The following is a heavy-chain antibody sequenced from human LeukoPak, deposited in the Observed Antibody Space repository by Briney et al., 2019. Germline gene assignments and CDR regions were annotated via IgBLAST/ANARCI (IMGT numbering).Heavy chain of an antibody. V-gene: IGHV1-46*01. CDR2: INPSGGST. Sequence: GASVKVSCKASGYTFTSNYLYWVRHAPGQGLEWMGIINPSGGSTNYAQKFQGRVTMTRDTSTRTVYMELSSLRSEDTAVYYCARGPRITLIRGGQWYFYMDVWGKGTTVTISS. D-gene: IGHD3-10*01. J-gene: IGHJ6*03. CDR1: GYTFTSNY. CDR3: ARGPRITLIRGGQWYFYMDV.